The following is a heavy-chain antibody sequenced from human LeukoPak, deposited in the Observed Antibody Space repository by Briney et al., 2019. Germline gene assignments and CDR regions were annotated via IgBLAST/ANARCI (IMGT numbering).Heavy chain of an antibody. D-gene: IGHD3-10*01. Sequence: ASVKVSCKASGYTFTGYYMHWVRQAPGQGLEWMGWINPNSGGTNYAQKFQGRVTMTRDTSISTAYMELSRLRSDDTAVCYCARPTRYGSGSYYKDWGQGTLVTVSS. CDR3: ARPTRYGSGSYYKD. J-gene: IGHJ4*02. CDR1: GYTFTGYY. CDR2: INPNSGGT. V-gene: IGHV1-2*02.